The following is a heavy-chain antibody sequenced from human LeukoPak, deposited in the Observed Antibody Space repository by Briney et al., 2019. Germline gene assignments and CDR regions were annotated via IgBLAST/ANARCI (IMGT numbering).Heavy chain of an antibody. J-gene: IGHJ5*02. CDR3: ARGPPGRVHDSSKKGLFDP. V-gene: IGHV1-46*01. Sequence: ASVKVSCKASGYTFTDSYMHWVRQAPGQGLEWMGIINLSGGSTSYAQKFQGRVTLTRDTSTSTVYMELSSLRSEDTAVYYCARGPPGRVHDSSKKGLFDPWGQGTLVTVSS. CDR1: GYTFTDSY. D-gene: IGHD3-22*01. CDR2: INLSGGST.